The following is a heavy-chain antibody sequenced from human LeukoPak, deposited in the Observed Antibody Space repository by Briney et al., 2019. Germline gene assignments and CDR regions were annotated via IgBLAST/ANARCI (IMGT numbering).Heavy chain of an antibody. Sequence: GGSLRLSCAASGFTFSSYAMHWVRQAPGKGLEWLAVISYDGSNKYYADSVKGRFTISRDNSKNTLYLQMNSLRAEDTAVYYCARSTTPDYYDSSGYYYVIDYWGQGTLVTVSS. J-gene: IGHJ4*02. CDR2: ISYDGSNK. V-gene: IGHV3-30-3*01. D-gene: IGHD3-22*01. CDR1: GFTFSSYA. CDR3: ARSTTPDYYDSSGYYYVIDY.